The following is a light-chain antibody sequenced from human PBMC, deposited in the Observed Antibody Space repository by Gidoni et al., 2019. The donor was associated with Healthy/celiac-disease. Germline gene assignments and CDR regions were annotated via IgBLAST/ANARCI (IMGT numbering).Light chain of an antibody. Sequence: EIVLTQSPATLSLSPGERATLSCRASQSVSSYLAWYQQKPGQAPRLLIYDASNRATGIPARFSGRGSGTDFTLTNSSLEPEDFAVYYCQQRSNWLTFGGGTKVEIK. CDR3: QQRSNWLT. CDR1: QSVSSY. CDR2: DAS. V-gene: IGKV3-11*01. J-gene: IGKJ4*01.